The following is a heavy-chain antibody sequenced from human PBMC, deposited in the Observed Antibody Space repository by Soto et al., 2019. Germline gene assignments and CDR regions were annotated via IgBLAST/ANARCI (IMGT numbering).Heavy chain of an antibody. CDR3: ARAQCSSTSLEIYDYDSYGMDV. Sequence: QVQLVQSGAEVKKPGSSVKVSCKASGGTFSSYAISWVRQAPGQGLEWMGGIIPISDTTNYAQKFQGRVTIPEDESTSTAYLKLSSLRSEDTAVYDCARAQCSSTSLEIYDYDSYGMDVWGQGTTVTVSS. D-gene: IGHD2-2*01. J-gene: IGHJ6*02. CDR1: GGTFSSYA. CDR2: IIPISDTT. V-gene: IGHV1-69*01.